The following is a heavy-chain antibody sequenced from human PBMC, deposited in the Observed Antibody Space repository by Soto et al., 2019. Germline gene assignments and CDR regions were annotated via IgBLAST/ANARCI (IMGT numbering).Heavy chain of an antibody. CDR2: ISYDGSNK. V-gene: IGHV3-30*18. D-gene: IGHD6-19*01. CDR3: AKDLGGIEWLVIDY. J-gene: IGHJ4*02. Sequence: GGSLRLSCAASGFTFSSYGMHWVRQAPGKGLEWVAVISYDGSNKYYADSVKGRFTISRDNSKNTLYLQMNSLRAEDTAVYYCAKDLGGIEWLVIDYWGQGTLVTVSS. CDR1: GFTFSSYG.